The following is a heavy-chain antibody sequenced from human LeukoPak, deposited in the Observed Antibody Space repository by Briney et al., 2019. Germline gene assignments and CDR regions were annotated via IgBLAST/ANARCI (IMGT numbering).Heavy chain of an antibody. Sequence: PSETLSLTCAVYGGSFSGYYWSWIRQPPGKGLEWIGEINHSGSTNYNPSLKSRVTISVDTSKNQFSLKLSSMTAADTAVYYCARGRKARPHIVVVPPGNWFDPWGQGTLVTVSS. D-gene: IGHD2-2*01. CDR2: INHSGST. V-gene: IGHV4-34*01. CDR1: GGSFSGYY. J-gene: IGHJ5*02. CDR3: ARGRKARPHIVVVPPGNWFDP.